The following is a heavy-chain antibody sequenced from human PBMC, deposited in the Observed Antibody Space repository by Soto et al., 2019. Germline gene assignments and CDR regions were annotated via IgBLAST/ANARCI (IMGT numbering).Heavy chain of an antibody. CDR1: GGTFSSYA. CDR3: ARDRNRAYYYDSSGYHFDY. V-gene: IGHV1-69*01. J-gene: IGHJ4*02. D-gene: IGHD3-22*01. CDR2: IIPIFGTA. Sequence: QVQLVQSGAEVKKPGSSVKVSCKASGGTFSSYAISWVRQAPGQGLEWMGGIIPIFGTANYAQKFQGRVTITADESTSTAYMELSSLRSADTAVYYCARDRNRAYYYDSSGYHFDYWGQGTLVTVAS.